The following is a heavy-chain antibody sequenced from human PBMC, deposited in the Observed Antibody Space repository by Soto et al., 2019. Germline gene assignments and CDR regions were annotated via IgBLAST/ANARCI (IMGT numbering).Heavy chain of an antibody. D-gene: IGHD1-26*01. Sequence: ASVKVSCKVSGYTLTELSMHWVRQAPGQGLEWMGWISAYNGNTNYAQKLQGRVTMSTDTSTTTAYMELRSLRSDDTAVYYCGRTVGLSYGMDVWGQGTTVTVSS. V-gene: IGHV1-18*01. CDR2: ISAYNGNT. CDR1: GYTLTELS. CDR3: GRTVGLSYGMDV. J-gene: IGHJ6*02.